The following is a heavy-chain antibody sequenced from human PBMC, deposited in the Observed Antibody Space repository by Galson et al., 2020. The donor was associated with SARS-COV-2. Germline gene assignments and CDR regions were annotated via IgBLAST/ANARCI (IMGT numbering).Heavy chain of an antibody. V-gene: IGHV1-8*01. D-gene: IGHD3-3*01. CDR2: MNPNSGNT. CDR1: GYTFTSYD. CDR3: ARGVLRPRGICGVVIPFYYMGV. Sequence: ASVKVSCKASGYTFTSYDINWVRQATGQGLEWMGWMNPNSGNTGYAQKFQGRVTMTRNTSISTAYMELSSLRSEDTAVYYCARGVLRPRGICGVVIPFYYMGVWGKGTTVTVSS. J-gene: IGHJ6*03.